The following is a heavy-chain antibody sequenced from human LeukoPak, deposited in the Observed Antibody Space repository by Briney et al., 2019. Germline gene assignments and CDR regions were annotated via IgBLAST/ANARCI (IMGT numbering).Heavy chain of an antibody. CDR1: GGSISSYY. V-gene: IGHV4-59*08. D-gene: IGHD6-19*01. CDR3: ARSPIAVAGDYYYYMDV. CDR2: IYYSGST. J-gene: IGHJ6*03. Sequence: PSETLSLTCTVSGGSISSYYWSWIRQPPGKGLEWIGYIYYSGSTNYNPSLKSRVTISVDTSKNQFSLKLSSVTAADTAVYYCARSPIAVAGDYYYYMDVWGKGTTVTVSS.